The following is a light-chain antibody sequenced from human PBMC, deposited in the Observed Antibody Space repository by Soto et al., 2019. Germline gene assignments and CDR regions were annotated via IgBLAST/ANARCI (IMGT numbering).Light chain of an antibody. J-gene: IGKJ4*01. Sequence: EIVLTQSPATLSLPPGERANLSCRASQSVSSYLAWYQQKPGQAPRLLIYDASNRATGIPARFSGSGSGTDFTLTISSLEPEDFAVYYCQQRSNWPLTFGGGTKVEIK. CDR2: DAS. CDR1: QSVSSY. V-gene: IGKV3-11*01. CDR3: QQRSNWPLT.